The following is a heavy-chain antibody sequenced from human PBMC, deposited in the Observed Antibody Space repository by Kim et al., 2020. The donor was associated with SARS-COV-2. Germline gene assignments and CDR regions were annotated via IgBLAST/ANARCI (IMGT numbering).Heavy chain of an antibody. Sequence: GGSLRLSCVASGFSFDDSAMHWVRQAPGKGLEWVSGINYNSGKIGYADSVKGRFTISRDNAKNSLYLQMNSLRDEDTALYYCAKAWLTDSNWFYPWGQGTLVTVSS. CDR1: GFSFDDSA. V-gene: IGHV3-9*01. J-gene: IGHJ5*02. CDR3: AKAWLTDSNWFYP. CDR2: INYNSGKI. D-gene: IGHD5-12*01.